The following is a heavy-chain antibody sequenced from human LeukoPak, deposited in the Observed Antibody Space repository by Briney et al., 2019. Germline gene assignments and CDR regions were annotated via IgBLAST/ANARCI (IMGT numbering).Heavy chain of an antibody. CDR1: GGSISSSSYY. Sequence: SETLFLTCTVSGGSISSSSYYWGWIRQPPGKGLEWIGSIYYSGSTNYNPSLKSRVTISVDTSKNQFSLKLSSVTAADTAVYHCARGLGYYDSSVGYWGQGTLVTVSS. J-gene: IGHJ4*02. D-gene: IGHD3-22*01. V-gene: IGHV4-39*07. CDR2: IYYSGST. CDR3: ARGLGYYDSSVGY.